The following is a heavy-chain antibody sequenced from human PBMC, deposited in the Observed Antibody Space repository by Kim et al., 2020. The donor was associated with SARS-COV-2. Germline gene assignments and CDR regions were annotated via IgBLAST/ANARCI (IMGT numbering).Heavy chain of an antibody. V-gene: IGHV3-30-3*01. Sequence: GGSLRLSCAASGFTFSSTAMHGVRQAPGKGLEWVAVIPYDGVNKYYAESVKGRFTISRDNSKNTLYLHMNSLRPEDTAVYYCAKEVNWGNAFDFWGQGTMVPVSS. D-gene: IGHD7-27*01. CDR2: IPYDGVNK. J-gene: IGHJ3*01. CDR3: AKEVNWGNAFDF. CDR1: GFTFSSTA.